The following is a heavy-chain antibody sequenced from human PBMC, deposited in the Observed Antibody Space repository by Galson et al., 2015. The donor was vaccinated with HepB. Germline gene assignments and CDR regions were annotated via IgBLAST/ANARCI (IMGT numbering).Heavy chain of an antibody. CDR2: IRASGDGA. Sequence: SLRLSCAASGFTFYTSVMGWVRQAPGKGLQWVSGIRASGDGATYADSVKGRFTISRDNSMNTLYLQMNSLRAEDTAVYYCAKEGRYYFDDWGQGTLVIVSS. V-gene: IGHV3-23*01. CDR3: AKEGRYYFDD. CDR1: GFTFYTSV. J-gene: IGHJ4*02.